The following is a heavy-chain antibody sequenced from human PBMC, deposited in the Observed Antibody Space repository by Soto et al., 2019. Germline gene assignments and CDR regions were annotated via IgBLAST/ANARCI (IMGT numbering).Heavy chain of an antibody. D-gene: IGHD2-15*01. J-gene: IGHJ4*02. CDR3: ATLSRGVAATPFDE. CDR1: GYILSEFS. CDR2: FDPEEGET. Sequence: ASVKVSCKVSGYILSEFSMHWVRQAPGKRLEWMGRFDPEEGETTFAQKFQGRVTMTKDTSRDTVYMEMSSLRSEDTAVYYCATLSRGVAATPFDEWGQGTLVTVSS. V-gene: IGHV1-24*01.